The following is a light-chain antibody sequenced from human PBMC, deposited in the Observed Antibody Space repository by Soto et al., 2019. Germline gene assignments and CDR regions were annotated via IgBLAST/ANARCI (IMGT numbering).Light chain of an antibody. CDR3: SSYTTSNTRQIV. CDR2: DVS. Sequence: QSVLPQPASLSGSPGQSITISCTGTSSDVGGYNYVSWYQQHPGKAPKFMIYDVSNRPSGVSNRFSGSKSDNTASLTISGLQAEDEADYYCSSYTTSNTRQIVFGTGTKVTVL. V-gene: IGLV2-14*01. CDR1: SSDVGGYNY. J-gene: IGLJ1*01.